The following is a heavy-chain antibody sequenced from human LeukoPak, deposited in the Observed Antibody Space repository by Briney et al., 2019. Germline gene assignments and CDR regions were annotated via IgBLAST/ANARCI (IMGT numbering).Heavy chain of an antibody. J-gene: IGHJ3*02. CDR3: AREGGSYYFDAFDI. CDR2: IIPILGIA. Sequence: GASVKVSCKASGGTFSSYTISWVRQAPGQGLEWMGRIIPILGIANYAQKFQGRVTITADKSTSTAYMELSSPRSEDTAVYYCAREGGSYYFDAFDIWGQGTMVTVSS. V-gene: IGHV1-69*02. D-gene: IGHD1-26*01. CDR1: GGTFSSYT.